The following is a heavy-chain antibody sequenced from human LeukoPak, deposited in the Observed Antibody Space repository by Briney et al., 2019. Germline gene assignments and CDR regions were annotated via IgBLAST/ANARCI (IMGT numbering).Heavy chain of an antibody. V-gene: IGHV3-23*01. J-gene: IGHJ4*02. CDR2: MSASGGTT. D-gene: IGHD1-26*01. CDR3: AKGGSGSYYGFDY. Sequence: GGSLRLSCAASGFTFSSYGMSWVRQAPGEGLEWVSIMSASGGTTFYADYVKGRFTISRDNSKNTLYLQMNSLRADDTAVYYCAKGGSGSYYGFDYWGQGTLVTVSS. CDR1: GFTFSSYG.